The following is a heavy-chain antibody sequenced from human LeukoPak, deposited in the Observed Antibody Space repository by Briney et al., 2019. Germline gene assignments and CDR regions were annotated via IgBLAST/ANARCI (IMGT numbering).Heavy chain of an antibody. D-gene: IGHD3-10*01. CDR2: VNSDGSGT. CDR1: GFTFSRYS. V-gene: IGHV3-74*01. Sequence: PGGSLRLSCAASGFTFSRYSMHWVRQAPGKGLVWVSHVNSDGSGTDYADSVKGRFTISRDNAKNTLYLQMNSLRVEDTAVYYCARGPSSSNLLWFDYWGQGTLVSVSS. J-gene: IGHJ4*02. CDR3: ARGPSSSNLLWFDY.